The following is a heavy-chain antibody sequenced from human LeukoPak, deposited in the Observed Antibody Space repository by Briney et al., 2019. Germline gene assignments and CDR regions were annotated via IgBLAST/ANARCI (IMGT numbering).Heavy chain of an antibody. CDR2: IYSDGRT. CDR1: GFIVSNKY. V-gene: IGHV3-53*01. Sequence: GGSLRLSCAASGFIVSNKYMTWVRQAPGKGLEWVSLIYSDGRTYYADSVRGRCTISRDNSKNTLYVQMNSLRVEDTAVYYCARVAAADYFDYWGQGTLVTVSS. J-gene: IGHJ4*02. D-gene: IGHD6-13*01. CDR3: ARVAAADYFDY.